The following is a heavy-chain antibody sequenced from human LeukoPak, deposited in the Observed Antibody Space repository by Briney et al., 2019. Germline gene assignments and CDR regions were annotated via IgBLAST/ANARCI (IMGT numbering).Heavy chain of an antibody. V-gene: IGHV3-7*01. D-gene: IGHD5-18*01. CDR1: GFTFRNYV. CDR3: ARDLAYSRLDY. Sequence: PAGGSLRLSCAASGFTFRNYVIHWVRQAPGKGLEWVASINPEGSEKYSADSVKGRFTISRDNAKNSLYLQMDSLRVEDTAFYYCARDLAYSRLDYWGQGMLVTVSS. CDR2: INPEGSEK. J-gene: IGHJ4*02.